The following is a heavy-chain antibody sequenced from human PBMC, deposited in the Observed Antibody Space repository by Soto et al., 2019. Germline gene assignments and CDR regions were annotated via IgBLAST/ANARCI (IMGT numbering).Heavy chain of an antibody. CDR2: ISYDGSNK. D-gene: IGHD3-22*01. V-gene: IGHV3-30*18. CDR3: AKGDSRGYHDAFDI. CDR1: GPTSRTYC. J-gene: IGHJ3*02. Sequence: SIRHSFASSGPTSRTYCVYWGRQATSKKLEWVAVISYDGSNKYDAHSVKGRFTIYRDNSKNTMYLQMNSLRAEDTAVYYCAKGDSRGYHDAFDIWVQGT.